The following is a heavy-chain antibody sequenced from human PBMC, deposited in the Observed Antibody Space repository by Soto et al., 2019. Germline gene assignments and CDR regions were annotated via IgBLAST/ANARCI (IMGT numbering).Heavy chain of an antibody. CDR3: ARGHLGYSSSWSGFDY. Sequence: QVQLQQWGAGLLKPSETLSLTRAVYDGSFSGYYWSWIHQPPGKGLEWIGEINHSGGTNYNPSLESRVTISVDASKNQFSLKLTSVTAADTAVYYCARGHLGYSSSWSGFDYWGQGTLVTVSS. D-gene: IGHD6-13*01. J-gene: IGHJ4*02. CDR1: DGSFSGYY. CDR2: INHSGGT. V-gene: IGHV4-34*01.